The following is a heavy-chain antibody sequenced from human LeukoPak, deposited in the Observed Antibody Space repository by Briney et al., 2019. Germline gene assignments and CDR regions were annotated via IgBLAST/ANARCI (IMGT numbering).Heavy chain of an antibody. D-gene: IGHD3-22*01. CDR2: VQSDVTST. V-gene: IGHV3-23*03. CDR3: ARDKYYYDSSGRKTDAFDI. J-gene: IGHJ3*02. CDR1: GFTFSSYA. Sequence: GGSLRLSCAASGFTFSSYAMSWVRRTPGEGLVWVAHVQSDVTSTGYADSVKGRFTISRDNSKNTLYLQMNSLRAEDTAVYYCARDKYYYDSSGRKTDAFDIWGQGTMVAVSS.